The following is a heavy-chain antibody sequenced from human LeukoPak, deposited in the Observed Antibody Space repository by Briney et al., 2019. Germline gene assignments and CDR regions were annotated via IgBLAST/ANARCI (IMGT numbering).Heavy chain of an antibody. J-gene: IGHJ3*02. CDR3: ARYGIHSRSFDAFDI. CDR1: GYTFTAYF. D-gene: IGHD6-13*01. CDR2: INPNSGGT. Sequence: ASVKVSCKASGYTFTAYFMHWVRQAPGQGLEWMGWINPNSGGTDYAQKFQGRVTMTRDTSISTAYMELSSLRSDDTAMYYCARYGIHSRSFDAFDIWGPGTMVTVSS. V-gene: IGHV1-2*02.